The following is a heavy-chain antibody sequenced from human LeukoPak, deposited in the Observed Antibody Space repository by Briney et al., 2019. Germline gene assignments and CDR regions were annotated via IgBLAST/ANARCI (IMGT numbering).Heavy chain of an antibody. CDR3: ACRGGWLQFN. J-gene: IGHJ4*02. V-gene: IGHV3-21*01. CDR1: GFTFSSYS. D-gene: IGHD5-24*01. Sequence: GGSLRLSCAASGFTFSSYSMNWVRQAPGKGLEWVSSISSSSSYIYYADSMKGRFTISRDNAKNSLYLQMNSLRAEDTAVYYCACRGGWLQFNWGQGTLVTVSS. CDR2: ISSSSSYI.